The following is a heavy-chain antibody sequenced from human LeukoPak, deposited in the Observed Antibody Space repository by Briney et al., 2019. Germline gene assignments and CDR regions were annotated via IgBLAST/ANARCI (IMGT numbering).Heavy chain of an antibody. D-gene: IGHD3-9*01. CDR3: AKEGLYYDILTGYYKPEPFDY. V-gene: IGHV3-23*01. CDR2: ISGSGGST. CDR1: GFTFSSYA. J-gene: IGHJ4*02. Sequence: GGSLRLSCAASGFTFSSYAMSWVRQAPGKGLEWVSAISGSGGSTYYADSVKGRFTISRDNSKNTLYLQMNSLRAEDTAVYYCAKEGLYYDILTGYYKPEPFDYWGQGTLVTVSS.